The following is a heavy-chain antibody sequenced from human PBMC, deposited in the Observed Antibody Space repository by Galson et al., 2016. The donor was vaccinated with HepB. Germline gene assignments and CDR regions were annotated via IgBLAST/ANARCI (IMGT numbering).Heavy chain of an antibody. D-gene: IGHD4-17*01. J-gene: IGHJ4*02. Sequence: SVKVSCKASGYSFTSYYVHWVRQAPGQGLEWMGIISPGEDTTSYAQNFRDRVTMTRDTSTSTVYMELSSLRSEDTALYYCARDSGYGDHVIVQWGQGTLVTVSS. CDR1: GYSFTSYY. CDR3: ARDSGYGDHVIVQ. V-gene: IGHV1-46*01. CDR2: ISPGEDTT.